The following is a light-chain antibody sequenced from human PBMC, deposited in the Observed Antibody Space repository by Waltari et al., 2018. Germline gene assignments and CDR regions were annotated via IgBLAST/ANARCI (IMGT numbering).Light chain of an antibody. CDR2: GAS. Sequence: EIVLTQSPGTLSLSPGERATLSCRASQSVSRSYLAWYQKKPGQAPRILIYGASSRATGIPDRFSGSGSGTDFTLTVSRLEPEDFAVYYCQQYGSSPPWTCGQGTKVEIK. J-gene: IGKJ1*01. V-gene: IGKV3-20*01. CDR1: QSVSRSY. CDR3: QQYGSSPPWT.